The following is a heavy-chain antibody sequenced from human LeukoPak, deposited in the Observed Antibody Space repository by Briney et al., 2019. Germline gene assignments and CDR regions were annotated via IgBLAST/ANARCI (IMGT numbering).Heavy chain of an antibody. J-gene: IGHJ4*02. V-gene: IGHV4-34*01. CDR2: INHSGST. D-gene: IGHD3-10*01. CDR3: ARKSYGSGSPAPYYFDY. CDR1: GGSFSGYY. Sequence: PSETLSLTCAVYGGSFSGYYWSWIRQPPGKGLEWIREINHSGSTNYNPSLKSRVTISVDTSKNQFSLKLSSVTAADTAVYYCARKSYGSGSPAPYYFDYWGQGTLVTVSS.